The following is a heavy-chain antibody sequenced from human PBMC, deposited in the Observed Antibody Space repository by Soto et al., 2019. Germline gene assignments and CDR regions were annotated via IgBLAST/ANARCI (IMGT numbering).Heavy chain of an antibody. CDR1: GFTFRRYA. V-gene: IGHV3-30-3*01. CDR3: ARDQYSSSPNWFDP. D-gene: IGHD6-19*01. CDR2: ISHDGSNK. Sequence: GGSLRLSCAASGFTFRRYAMHWVRQAPGKGLEWVAVISHDGSNKYYADSVKGRFTISRDNSKNTLYLQMNSLRAEDTDVYYCARDQYSSSPNWFDPWGQGTLVTVSS. J-gene: IGHJ5*02.